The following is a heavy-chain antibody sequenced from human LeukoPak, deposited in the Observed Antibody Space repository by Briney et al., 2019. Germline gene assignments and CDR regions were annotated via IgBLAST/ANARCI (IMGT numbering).Heavy chain of an antibody. Sequence: GASVKVSCKASGYTLTNYNISWVRQAPGQGLEWMGWINTYKGDTLYAQKLQGRATMTADTSTNTAYMELRSLRFDDTAVYYCAREFGHCYGDNCFYFFDTWGQGFRVTVSS. J-gene: IGHJ4*02. V-gene: IGHV1-18*01. CDR2: INTYKGDT. CDR1: GYTLTNYN. D-gene: IGHD4-23*01. CDR3: AREFGHCYGDNCFYFFDT.